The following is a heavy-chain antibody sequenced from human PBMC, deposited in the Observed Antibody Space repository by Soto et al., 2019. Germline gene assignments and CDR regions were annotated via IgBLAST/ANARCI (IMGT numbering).Heavy chain of an antibody. CDR3: AKRPLKPTGTTAALDY. V-gene: IGHV3-30*18. J-gene: IGHJ4*02. Sequence: GGSLRLSCAASGFTFSSYGMHWVRQAPGKGLEWVAVISYDGSNKYYADSVKGRFTISRDNSKNTLYLQMNSLRAEDTAVYYCAKRPLKPTGTTAALDYWGQGTLVTVSS. D-gene: IGHD1-7*01. CDR2: ISYDGSNK. CDR1: GFTFSSYG.